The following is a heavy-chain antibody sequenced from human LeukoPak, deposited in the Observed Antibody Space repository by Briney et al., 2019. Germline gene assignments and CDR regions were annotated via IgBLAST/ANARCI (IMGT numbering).Heavy chain of an antibody. CDR3: AKDINYGDHGGLDY. J-gene: IGHJ4*02. V-gene: IGHV3-9*01. D-gene: IGHD4-17*01. Sequence: PGGSLRLSCAASGFTFDDYAMHWVRQAPGKGLEWVSGISWNSGSIGYADSVKGRFTIPRDNAKNSLYLQMNSLRAEDTALYYCAKDINYGDHGGLDYWGQGTLVTVSS. CDR2: ISWNSGSI. CDR1: GFTFDDYA.